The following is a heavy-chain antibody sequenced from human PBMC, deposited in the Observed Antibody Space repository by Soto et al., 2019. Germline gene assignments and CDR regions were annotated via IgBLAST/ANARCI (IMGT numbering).Heavy chain of an antibody. D-gene: IGHD3-22*01. V-gene: IGHV1-58*01. CDR2: IVVGSGST. CDR3: AALAPKRNYYDSSGYPLALDI. Sequence: SVKVSCKASGFTFTSSAVQWVRQARGQRLEWIGWIVVGSGSTNYAQKFQERVTITRDMSTSTAYMELSSLRSEDTAVYYCAALAPKRNYYDSSGYPLALDIWGQGTMVTVSS. J-gene: IGHJ3*02. CDR1: GFTFTSSA.